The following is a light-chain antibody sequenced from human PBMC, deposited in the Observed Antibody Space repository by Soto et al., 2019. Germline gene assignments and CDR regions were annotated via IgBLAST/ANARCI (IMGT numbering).Light chain of an antibody. CDR3: QQYNTYWT. V-gene: IGKV1-5*03. CDR2: KAS. CDR1: QSISDW. J-gene: IGKJ1*01. Sequence: DIQMTQSPSTLSASVGDRVTITCRASQSISDWLAWYQHRPGKAPKLLIYKASNLQSGVPSRFSGSGSGTEFSLTITSLQPDDFATYYCQQYNTYWTFGQGTKVENK.